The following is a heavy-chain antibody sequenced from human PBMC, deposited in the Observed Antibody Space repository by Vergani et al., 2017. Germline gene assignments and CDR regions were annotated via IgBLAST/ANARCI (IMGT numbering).Heavy chain of an antibody. J-gene: IGHJ5*02. Sequence: QVQLQESGPGLVKPSETLSLTCTVSGGSISSYYWSWIRQPPGKGLEWIGDIYYSGSTNDNPSLKRRVTISVDTSKNQFSLKLSSVTAADTAVYYCARGDSGSWYEWGEGWFDPWGQGTLVTVSS. D-gene: IGHD6-13*01. CDR1: GGSISSYY. V-gene: IGHV4-59*01. CDR2: IYYSGST. CDR3: ARGDSGSWYEWGEGWFDP.